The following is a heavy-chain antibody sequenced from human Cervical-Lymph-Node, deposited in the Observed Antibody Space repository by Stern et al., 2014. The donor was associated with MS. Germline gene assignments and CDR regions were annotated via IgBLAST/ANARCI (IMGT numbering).Heavy chain of an antibody. Sequence: VQLVQSGAEVKKPGESLRISCEVSGYRFTNNWIGWGRQMPGKGLEWMGIIYPGDSETRYSPSFQGQVTILVDKSNTTAYLQWSSLKASDTAIYYCARRGDGYMGIDYWGQGTLVTVSS. CDR1: GYRFTNNW. CDR2: IYPGDSET. J-gene: IGHJ4*02. CDR3: ARRGDGYMGIDY. V-gene: IGHV5-51*03. D-gene: IGHD5-24*01.